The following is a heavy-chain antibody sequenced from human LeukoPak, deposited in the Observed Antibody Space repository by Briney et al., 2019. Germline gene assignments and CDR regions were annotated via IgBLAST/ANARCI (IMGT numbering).Heavy chain of an antibody. J-gene: IGHJ4*02. D-gene: IGHD6-6*01. CDR3: ARGVGARSSNFDY. Sequence: PSETLSLTCTVSGDSITRYYWGWIRQPPGKGLEWIGFVSHSGDTDSNPSLKSRVTISLDTSKKFFSLKVTSVTAADTAVYYCARGVGARSSNFDYWGQGTLVTVSS. V-gene: IGHV4-59*08. CDR2: VSHSGDT. CDR1: GDSITRYY.